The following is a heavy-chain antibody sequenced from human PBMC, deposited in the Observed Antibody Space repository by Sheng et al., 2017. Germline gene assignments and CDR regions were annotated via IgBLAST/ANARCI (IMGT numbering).Heavy chain of an antibody. J-gene: IGHJ4*02. CDR3: ARDGEGPSSGWYEPPGNY. D-gene: IGHD6-19*01. CDR2: IYHSGST. V-gene: IGHV4-38-2*02. CDR1: GYSISSGYY. Sequence: QVQLQESGPGLVKPSETLSLTCAVSGYSISSGYYWGWIRQPPGKGLEWIGSIYHSGSTYYNPSLKSRVTISVDTSKNQFSLKLSSVTAADTVVYYCARDGEGPSSGWYEPPGNYWGQGTLVTVSS.